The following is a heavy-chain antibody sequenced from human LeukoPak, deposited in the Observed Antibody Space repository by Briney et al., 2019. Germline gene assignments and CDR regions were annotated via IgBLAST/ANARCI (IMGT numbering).Heavy chain of an antibody. CDR3: ARQGSEIDY. V-gene: IGHV3-11*01. Sequence: GGSLGLSCAASGFTLSHYYMTWIRQAPGKGLEWLSCISSSGDTLYYADSVKGRFTVSRDNAENSLYLQMNSLRAEDTAMYYCARQGSEIDYWGQGTLVTVSS. CDR2: ISSSGDTL. CDR1: GFTLSHYY. J-gene: IGHJ4*02.